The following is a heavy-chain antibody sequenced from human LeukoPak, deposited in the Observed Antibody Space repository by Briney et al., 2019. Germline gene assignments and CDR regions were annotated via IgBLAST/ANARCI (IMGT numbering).Heavy chain of an antibody. Sequence: PGGSLRLSCAASGFTFSSYSMNWVRQAPGTGLEWVSSISSSSSYIYYADSVKGRFTISRDNAKNSLYLQMNSLRAEDTAVYYCARDAARGNFAYWGQGTLVTVSS. CDR2: ISSSSSYI. D-gene: IGHD3-10*01. J-gene: IGHJ4*02. CDR3: ARDAARGNFAY. V-gene: IGHV3-21*01. CDR1: GFTFSSYS.